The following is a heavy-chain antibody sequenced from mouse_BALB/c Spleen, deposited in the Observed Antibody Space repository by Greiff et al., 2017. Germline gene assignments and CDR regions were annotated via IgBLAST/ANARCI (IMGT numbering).Heavy chain of an antibody. CDR2: ISYDGSN. V-gene: IGHV3-6*02. J-gene: IGHJ4*01. CDR3: ARENSRAMDY. Sequence: VQLQQSGPGLVKPSQFLSLTCSVTGYSITSGYYWNWIRQFPGNKLEWMGYISYDGSNNYNPSLKNRISITRDTSKNQFFLKLNSVTTEDTATYYCARENSRAMDYWGQGTSVTVSS. CDR1: GYSITSGYY.